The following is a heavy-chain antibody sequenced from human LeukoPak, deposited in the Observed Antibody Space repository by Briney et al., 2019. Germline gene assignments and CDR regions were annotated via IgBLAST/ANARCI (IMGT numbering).Heavy chain of an antibody. J-gene: IGHJ3*02. V-gene: IGHV4-59*01. CDR1: GGSISSYY. CDR2: IYYSGST. CDR3: ARAMFSGTSGYNAFDI. Sequence: SETLSLTCTVSGGSISSYYWSWIRQPPGKGLEWIGYIYYSGSTNYNPSLKGRVTISVDTSKNQFSLKLSSVTAADTAVYYCARAMFSGTSGYNAFDIWGQGTMVTVSS. D-gene: IGHD3-10*02.